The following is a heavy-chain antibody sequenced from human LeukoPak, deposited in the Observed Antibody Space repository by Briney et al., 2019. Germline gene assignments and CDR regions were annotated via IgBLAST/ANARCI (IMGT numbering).Heavy chain of an antibody. CDR1: GFTFSSYS. Sequence: GGSLRLSCAASGFTFSSYSMNWVRQAPGKGLEWISYIRSSSSTIYYADSVKGRFAISRDNAKNSLYLQMDSLRAEDTAVYYCATGMWGYCSATSCPLDFWGQGTLVTVSS. V-gene: IGHV3-48*01. J-gene: IGHJ4*02. CDR3: ATGMWGYCSATSCPLDF. CDR2: IRSSSSTI. D-gene: IGHD2-2*01.